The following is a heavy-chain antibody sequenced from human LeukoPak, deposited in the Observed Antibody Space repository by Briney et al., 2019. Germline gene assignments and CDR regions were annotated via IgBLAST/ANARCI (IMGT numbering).Heavy chain of an antibody. V-gene: IGHV7-4-1*02. J-gene: IGHJ4*02. Sequence: ASVKVSCKASGYTFTSYAMNWVRQAPGQGLEWMGWINTNTGNPTYAQGFTGRFVFSLDTSVSTAYLQISSLKAEDTAVYYCARGLGDYVWGSYRYPDYWGQGTLVTVSS. CDR1: GYTFTSYA. D-gene: IGHD3-16*02. CDR2: INTNTGNP. CDR3: ARGLGDYVWGSYRYPDY.